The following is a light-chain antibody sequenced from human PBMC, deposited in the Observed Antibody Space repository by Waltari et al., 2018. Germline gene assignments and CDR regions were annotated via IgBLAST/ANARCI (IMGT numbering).Light chain of an antibody. Sequence: QSALTQPRSVSGSPGQSVTISCTGTGSDVGDYNSVSWYQQHPGKAPKLLSYDVTKRPSGVPARLSRSKSGNSASLTVSGLQAEDEADYYCCSYAGTWVFGGGTKLTVL. CDR1: GSDVGDYNS. CDR3: CSYAGTWV. V-gene: IGLV2-11*01. J-gene: IGLJ3*02. CDR2: DVT.